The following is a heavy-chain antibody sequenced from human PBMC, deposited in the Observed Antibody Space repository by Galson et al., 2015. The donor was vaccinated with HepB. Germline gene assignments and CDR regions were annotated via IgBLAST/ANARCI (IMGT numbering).Heavy chain of an antibody. D-gene: IGHD1-26*01. V-gene: IGHV3-21*01. J-gene: IGHJ4*02. Sequence: SLRLSCAASGFTFSSYSMNWVRQAPGKGLEWVSSISSSSSYIYYADSVRGRFTISRDNAKNSLYLQMNSLRAEDTAVYYCASSYDFDYWGQGTWSPSPQ. CDR1: GFTFSSYS. CDR2: ISSSSSYI. CDR3: ASSYDFDY.